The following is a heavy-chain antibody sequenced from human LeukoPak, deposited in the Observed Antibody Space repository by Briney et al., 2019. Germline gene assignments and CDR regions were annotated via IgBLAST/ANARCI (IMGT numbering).Heavy chain of an antibody. CDR1: GFTVSSDY. J-gene: IGHJ4*02. CDR3: ARLGGSYYFAY. D-gene: IGHD1-26*01. V-gene: IGHV3-53*01. CDR2: IYSGGST. Sequence: PGGSLRLSCAASGFTVSSDYMSSVRQAPGKGLEWVSFIYSGGSTYYADSVRGRFTISRDNSKNTLYLQMNSLRAEDTAVYYCARLGGSYYFAYWGQGTLVTVSS.